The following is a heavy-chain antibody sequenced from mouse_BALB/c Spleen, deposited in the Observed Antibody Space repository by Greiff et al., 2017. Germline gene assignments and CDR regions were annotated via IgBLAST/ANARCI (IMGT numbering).Heavy chain of an antibody. J-gene: IGHJ3*01. D-gene: IGHD1-1*01. CDR1: GFTFSDYY. V-gene: IGHV5-4*02. CDR2: ISDGGSYT. Sequence: EVNLVESGGGLVKPGGSLKLSCGASGFTFSDYYMYWVRQTPEKRLEWVATISDGGSYTYYPDSVKGRFTISRDNAKNNLYLQMSSLKSEDTAMYYCARDYGSSFAYWGQGTLVTVSA. CDR3: ARDYGSSFAY.